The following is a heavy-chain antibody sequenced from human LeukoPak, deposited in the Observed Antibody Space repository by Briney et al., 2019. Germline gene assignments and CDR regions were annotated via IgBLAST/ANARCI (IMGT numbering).Heavy chain of an antibody. V-gene: IGHV4-34*01. D-gene: IGHD3-22*01. Sequence: SETLSLTCAVYGGSFSGYYWSWIRQPPGKGLEWIGEINHSGSTNYNPSLKSRVTISVDTSKNQFSLKLSSVTAADTAVYYCARGITMIVAPDIWGQGIMVTVSS. CDR3: ARGITMIVAPDI. CDR2: INHSGST. J-gene: IGHJ3*02. CDR1: GGSFSGYY.